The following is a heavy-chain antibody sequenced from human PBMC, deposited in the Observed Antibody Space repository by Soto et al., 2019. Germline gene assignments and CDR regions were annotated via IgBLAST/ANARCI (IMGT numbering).Heavy chain of an antibody. V-gene: IGHV3-30*18. D-gene: IGHD5-18*01. CDR3: AKDRGYSYGYGSGYYGMDV. CDR2: ISYDGSNK. Sequence: LRLSCAASGFTFSSYGMHWVRQAPGKGLEWVAVISYDGSNKYYADSVKGRFTISRDNSKNTLYLQMNSLRAEDTAVYYCAKDRGYSYGYGSGYYGMDVWGQGTTVTVSS. CDR1: GFTFSSYG. J-gene: IGHJ6*02.